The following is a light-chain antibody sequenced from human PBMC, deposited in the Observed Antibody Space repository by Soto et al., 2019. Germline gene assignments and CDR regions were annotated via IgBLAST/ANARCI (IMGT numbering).Light chain of an antibody. CDR1: QSISHW. V-gene: IGKV1-5*01. CDR3: QQYSASPYT. CDR2: DAS. J-gene: IGKJ2*01. Sequence: IQMTQFPSTLSSFVGDTVTITCRASQSISHWLAWYQQRPGRAPKLLIYDASSLESGVPSRFSGSGSGTEFTLTISSLQPDDFATYYCQQYSASPYTFGQGTKVDIK.